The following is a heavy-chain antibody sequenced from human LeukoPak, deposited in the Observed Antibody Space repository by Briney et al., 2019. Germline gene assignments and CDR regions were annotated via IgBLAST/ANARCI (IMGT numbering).Heavy chain of an antibody. Sequence: GGSLRLSCVASGFSVRDNYMSWVRQAPGRGVEWVSVIYSGGNTYYADSVKGRCTISRDNSKSTLHLQMNSLRAEDTAVYYCTRSFFSYGYFDYWGQGTLVTVSS. J-gene: IGHJ4*02. V-gene: IGHV3-53*01. D-gene: IGHD5-18*01. CDR2: IYSGGNT. CDR3: TRSFFSYGYFDY. CDR1: GFSVRDNY.